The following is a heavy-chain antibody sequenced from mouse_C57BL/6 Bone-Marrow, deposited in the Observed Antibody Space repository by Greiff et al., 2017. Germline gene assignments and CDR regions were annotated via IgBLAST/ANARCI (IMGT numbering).Heavy chain of an antibody. CDR2: IWWDDDK. Sequence: QVTLKVSGPGILQPSQTLSLTCSFSGFSLSTFGMGVGWIRQPSGKGLEWLAHIWWDDDKYYNPALKSRLTLSKDTSKNQVFLKIANVDTADTATYYCARYYYGSSYFNYFDYWGQGTTLTVSS. V-gene: IGHV8-8*01. CDR3: ARYYYGSSYFNYFDY. J-gene: IGHJ2*01. CDR1: GFSLSTFGMG. D-gene: IGHD1-1*01.